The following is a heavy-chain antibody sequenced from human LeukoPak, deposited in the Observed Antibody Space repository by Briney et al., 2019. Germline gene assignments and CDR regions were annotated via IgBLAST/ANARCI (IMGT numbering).Heavy chain of an antibody. V-gene: IGHV3-11*04. Sequence: GGSLRLSCAASGFTFSDYYMNWIRQAPGKGLEWVSYISSSSSTIYYADSVKGRFTISRDNAKNSLYLQMNSLRAEDTAVYYCASYEEVVPAAAWGQGTLVTVSS. D-gene: IGHD2-2*01. CDR1: GFTFSDYY. CDR3: ASYEEVVPAAA. J-gene: IGHJ4*02. CDR2: ISSSSSTI.